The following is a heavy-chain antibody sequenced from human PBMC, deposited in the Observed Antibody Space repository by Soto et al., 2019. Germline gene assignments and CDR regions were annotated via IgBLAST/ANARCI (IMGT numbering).Heavy chain of an antibody. Sequence: GASVKVSCKASGGTFSSYAISWVRQAPGQGLEWMGGIIPIFGTANYAQKFQGRVTITADESTSTAYMELSSLRSEDTAVYYCARPTRYYYDSSGQSAWCDPWGQGTLVTVSS. V-gene: IGHV1-69*13. CDR3: ARPTRYYYDSSGQSAWCDP. D-gene: IGHD3-22*01. CDR2: IIPIFGTA. CDR1: GGTFSSYA. J-gene: IGHJ5*02.